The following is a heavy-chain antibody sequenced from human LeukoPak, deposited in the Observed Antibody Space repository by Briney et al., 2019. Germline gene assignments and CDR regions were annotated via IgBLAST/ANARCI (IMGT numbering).Heavy chain of an antibody. D-gene: IGHD3-10*01. Sequence: GGSLRLSCAASGFFFSSYGMHWVRQAPGKGLEWVAVISYDGSNNYYADSVKGRFTISRDNSKNTLYLQMNSLRVEDTAVYYCGAAYGFEYWGQGTLVTVSS. J-gene: IGHJ4*02. V-gene: IGHV3-30*03. CDR3: GAAYGFEY. CDR1: GFFFSSYG. CDR2: ISYDGSNN.